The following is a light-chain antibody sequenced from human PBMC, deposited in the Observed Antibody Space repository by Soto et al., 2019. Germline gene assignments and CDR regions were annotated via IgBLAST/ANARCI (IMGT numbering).Light chain of an antibody. CDR2: AVS. Sequence: QSVLTQPASVSGSPGQSITISCSGTSSDVGAHNLVSWYQQHPGRAPKLMIYAVSNRPSGVSNRFSGSKSGNTASLTLSGLQAEDEAHYYRCSLTTSHSHVFGTGTKLTVL. CDR1: SSDVGAHNL. J-gene: IGLJ1*01. CDR3: CSLTTSHSHV. V-gene: IGLV2-14*01.